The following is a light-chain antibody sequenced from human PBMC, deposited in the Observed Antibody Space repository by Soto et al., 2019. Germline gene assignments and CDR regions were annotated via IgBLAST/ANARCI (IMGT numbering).Light chain of an antibody. Sequence: DTQMTQSPSTLSASVGDRVSITCRASHNINTRLAWYQQKPGKAPKLLIYDASSLKSGVPSRFSGSGSGTEFTLTISSLQTGDFATYYCKQYNSYSPFTFGPGTKVDIE. V-gene: IGKV1-5*01. CDR2: DAS. CDR1: HNINTR. CDR3: KQYNSYSPFT. J-gene: IGKJ3*01.